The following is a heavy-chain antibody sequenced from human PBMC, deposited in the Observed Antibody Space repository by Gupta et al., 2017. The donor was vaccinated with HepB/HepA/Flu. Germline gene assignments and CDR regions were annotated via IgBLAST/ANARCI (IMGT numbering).Heavy chain of an antibody. CDR1: GYSFSNYW. CDR2: IYPSDSDT. CDR3: ARLDREVSWVAIDY. Sequence: EVQLVQSGAEVKKPGESLKISCKGSGYSFSNYWIGWVRQMPGKGLEWMGIIYPSDSDTRYSPSFQGQVTISADKSITTAYLQWSSLKASDTAMYYCARLDREVSWVAIDYWGQGTLVTVSS. V-gene: IGHV5-51*01. J-gene: IGHJ4*02. D-gene: IGHD3-16*02.